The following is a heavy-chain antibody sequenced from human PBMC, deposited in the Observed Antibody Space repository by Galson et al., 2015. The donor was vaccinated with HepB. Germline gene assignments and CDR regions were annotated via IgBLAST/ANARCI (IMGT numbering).Heavy chain of an antibody. Sequence: SETLSLTCAVYGGSFSGYYWSWIRQPPGKGLEWIGEINHSGSTNYNPSLKSRVTISVDTSKNQFSLKLSSVTAADTAVYYCASELLPSYDFWSGYGAYYYMDVWGKGTTVTVSS. CDR1: GGSFSGYY. CDR2: INHSGST. CDR3: ASELLPSYDFWSGYGAYYYMDV. D-gene: IGHD3-3*01. V-gene: IGHV4-34*01. J-gene: IGHJ6*03.